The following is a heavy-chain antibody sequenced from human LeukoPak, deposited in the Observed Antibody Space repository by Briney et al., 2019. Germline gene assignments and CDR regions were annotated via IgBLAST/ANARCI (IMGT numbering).Heavy chain of an antibody. CDR1: GYSFSTHW. D-gene: IGHD6-13*01. Sequence: GESLKISCKGSGYSFSTHWTGWVRQMPGKGLEWMAIIYPDDSDTTYSPSFQGQVTISADKSISTAYLQWSSLKASDTAMYYCARHLSSSIWYNYNYYMDVWGKGTTVTVSS. CDR2: IYPDDSDT. CDR3: ARHLSSSIWYNYNYYMDV. V-gene: IGHV5-51*01. J-gene: IGHJ6*03.